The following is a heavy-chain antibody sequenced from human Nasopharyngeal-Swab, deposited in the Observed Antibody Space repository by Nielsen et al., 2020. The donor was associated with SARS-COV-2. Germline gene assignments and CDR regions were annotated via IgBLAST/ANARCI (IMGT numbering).Heavy chain of an antibody. V-gene: IGHV3-30*04. CDR1: EFTFSSYA. J-gene: IGHJ4*02. Sequence: GGSLRLSCAASEFTFSSYAMHWVRQAPGKGLEWVAVISYDGSNKYYADSVKGRFTNSRDNSKNTLYLQMNSLRAEDTAVYYCIVSSIAARGPYYFDYWGQGTLVTVSS. D-gene: IGHD6-6*01. CDR3: IVSSIAARGPYYFDY. CDR2: ISYDGSNK.